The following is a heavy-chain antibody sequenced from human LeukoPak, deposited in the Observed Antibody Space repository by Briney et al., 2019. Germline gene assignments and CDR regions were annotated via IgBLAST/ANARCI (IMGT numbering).Heavy chain of an antibody. J-gene: IGHJ6*03. CDR2: INWNGGST. D-gene: IGHD6-19*01. V-gene: IGHV3-20*04. CDR1: GFTFDDYG. CDR3: ARTYRPGGRGWYRGYYYYMDV. Sequence: GGSLRLSCAASGFTFDDYGMSWVRQAPGKGLEWVSGINWNGGSTGYADSVKGRFTISRDNAKNSLYLQMNSLRAEDTALYYCARTYRPGGRGWYRGYYYYMDVWGKGTTVTVSS.